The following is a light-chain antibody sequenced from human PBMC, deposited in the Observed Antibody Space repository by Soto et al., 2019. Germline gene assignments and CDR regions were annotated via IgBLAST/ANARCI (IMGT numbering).Light chain of an antibody. V-gene: IGKV3-20*01. CDR1: QSLSSRN. J-gene: IGKJ3*01. CDR3: QHSDHLPL. CDR2: GVS. Sequence: ELVLTQSPGTLSLSPGERATLSCRASQSLSSRNLAWYQQKPGQAPRPLIYGVSSRATGIPDRFSGSGSGTDFTLTISSLRPEDIATYYCQHSDHLPLFGPGTKVDF.